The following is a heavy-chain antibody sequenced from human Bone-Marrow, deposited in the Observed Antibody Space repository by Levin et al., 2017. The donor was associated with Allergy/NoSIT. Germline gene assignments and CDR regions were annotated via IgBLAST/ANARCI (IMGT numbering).Heavy chain of an antibody. J-gene: IGHJ4*02. D-gene: IGHD2-21*01. CDR2: ISNARHSI. CDR3: ARDLPGGYSLDL. Sequence: PGGSLRLSCAASGFTFGNYGMNWVRQAPGKGLEWLAYISNARHSIYYADSVKGRSTISRDNSRYTVTLQMYSLRVEDTALYYCARDLPGGYSLDLWGQGTLVAVSS. CDR1: GFTFGNYG. V-gene: IGHV3-48*03.